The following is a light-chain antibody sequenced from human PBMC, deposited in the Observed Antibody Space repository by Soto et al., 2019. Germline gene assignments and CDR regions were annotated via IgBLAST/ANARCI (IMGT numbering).Light chain of an antibody. V-gene: IGLV2-23*01. CDR3: CSHAGGSTFYV. Sequence: QSALTQPASVSGSPGQSITISCTGTNSDLGSYNLISWYQQHPGKAPKLVIYEGNERPSGVSHRFSGSKSGNTVSLTISGLQAEDEADYYCCSHAGGSTFYVFGTGTKVTVL. CDR2: EGN. J-gene: IGLJ1*01. CDR1: NSDLGSYNL.